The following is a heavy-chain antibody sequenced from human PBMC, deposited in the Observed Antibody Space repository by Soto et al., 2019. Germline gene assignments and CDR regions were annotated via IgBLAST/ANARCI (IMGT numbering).Heavy chain of an antibody. CDR2: IYYSGST. CDR3: ARATYIVVGRASWFDP. D-gene: IGHD2-21*01. CDR1: CGSITSGDYY. Sequence: TSETVSLTCTVSCGSITSGDYYWSWIRQPPGKGLEWIGYIYYSGSTHYNPSHKSRITISVDTSKNQFSLKLSSVTAADTAVYYCARATYIVVGRASWFDPWGHGTLVTVSS. J-gene: IGHJ5*02. V-gene: IGHV4-30-4*01.